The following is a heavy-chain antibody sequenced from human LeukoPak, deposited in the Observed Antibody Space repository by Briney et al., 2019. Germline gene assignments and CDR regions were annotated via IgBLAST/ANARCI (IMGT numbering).Heavy chain of an antibody. J-gene: IGHJ5*02. V-gene: IGHV4-34*01. Sequence: SETLSLTCTVSGGSISSYYWSWIRQPPGKGLEWIGEIYHSGSTNYNPSLKSRVTISVDTSKNQFSLKLSSVTAADTAVYYCARGLGYDYVWGSYRLNWFDPWGQGTLVTVSS. CDR3: ARGLGYDYVWGSYRLNWFDP. CDR1: GGSISSYY. D-gene: IGHD3-16*02. CDR2: IYHSGST.